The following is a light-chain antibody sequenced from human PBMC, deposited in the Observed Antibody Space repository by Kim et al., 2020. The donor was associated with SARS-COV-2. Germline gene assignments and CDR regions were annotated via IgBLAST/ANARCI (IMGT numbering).Light chain of an antibody. CDR2: DVS. J-gene: IGLJ1*01. CDR1: SSDVGYYNS. CDR3: SSHTTSSTYV. V-gene: IGLV2-14*03. Sequence: GQSITISGTGTSSDVGYYNSVCWYQQHPGQAPQLIIYDVSERASGVSNRFAGSQAGNTASLTISGLRAEDEADYYCSSHTTSSTYVFGSGTQLTVL.